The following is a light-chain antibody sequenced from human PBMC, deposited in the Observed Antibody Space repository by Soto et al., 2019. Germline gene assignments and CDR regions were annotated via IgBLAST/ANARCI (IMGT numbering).Light chain of an antibody. J-gene: IGKJ4*01. Sequence: EIVLTQSPATLSLSPGERATLSCRASQSVSSFLAWYQQKPGQAPRLLIFDASNRATGIPARFSGSGSGTDITLTISSLEPEDVAFDYCQQRRSWPPLTFGGGTKVEIK. V-gene: IGKV3-11*01. CDR1: QSVSSF. CDR3: QQRRSWPPLT. CDR2: DAS.